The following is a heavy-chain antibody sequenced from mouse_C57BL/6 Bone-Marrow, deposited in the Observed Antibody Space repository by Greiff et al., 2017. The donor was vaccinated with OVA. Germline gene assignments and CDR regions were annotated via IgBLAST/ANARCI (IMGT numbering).Heavy chain of an antibody. D-gene: IGHD1-2*01. CDR2: INPYNGGT. V-gene: IGHV1-19*01. Sequence: EVQLQQSGPGRGKKWKELKMSCKASGYTFTDYYMNWVKQSHGKSLEWIGVINPYNGGTSYNQLFTGKATLTVDKATSTAYMELNSLTSDDAAVYYCARRLGYYFDYWGQGTTLTVSS. CDR3: ARRLGYYFDY. CDR1: GYTFTDYY. J-gene: IGHJ2*01.